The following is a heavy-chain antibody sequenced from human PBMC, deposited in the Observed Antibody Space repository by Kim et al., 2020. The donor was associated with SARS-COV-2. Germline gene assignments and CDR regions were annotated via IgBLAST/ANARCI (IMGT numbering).Heavy chain of an antibody. V-gene: IGHV3-74*01. CDR3: ARGYCSGGSCYYFDY. CDR2: INSDGSST. J-gene: IGHJ4*02. Sequence: GGSLRLSCAASGFTFSSYWMHWVRQAPGKGLVWVSRINSDGSSTSYADSVKGRFTISRDNAKNTLYLQMNSLRAEDTAVYYCARGYCSGGSCYYFDYWGQGTLVTVSS. CDR1: GFTFSSYW. D-gene: IGHD2-15*01.